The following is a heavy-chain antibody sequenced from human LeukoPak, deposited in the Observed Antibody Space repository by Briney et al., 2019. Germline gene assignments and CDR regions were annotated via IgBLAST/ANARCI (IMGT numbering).Heavy chain of an antibody. D-gene: IGHD3-10*02. CDR2: INAGNGNT. CDR3: ARDDVYYVYGYGMDV. V-gene: IGHV1-3*01. J-gene: IGHJ6*02. CDR1: GYTFTSYT. Sequence: ASVKVSCKASGYTFTSYTIRWVRQAPGQRLEWMGWINAGNGNTKYSQKFQGRVTITRDTSASTAYMELSSLRSEDTAVYYCARDDVYYVYGYGMDVWGQGTTVTVSS.